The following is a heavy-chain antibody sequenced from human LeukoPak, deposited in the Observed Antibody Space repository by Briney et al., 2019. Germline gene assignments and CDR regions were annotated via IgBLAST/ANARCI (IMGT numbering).Heavy chain of an antibody. CDR1: GYSFTSYW. V-gene: IGHV5-10-1*01. CDR3: ARHVHGEQRYGMDV. J-gene: IGHJ6*02. Sequence: GESLKISCKGSGYSFTSYWISWVRQMPGKGLEWMGRIDPSDSYTNYSPSFQGHVTISADKSISTAYPQWSSLKASDTAMYYCARHVHGEQRYGMDVWGQGTTVTVSS. D-gene: IGHD4-17*01. CDR2: IDPSDSYT.